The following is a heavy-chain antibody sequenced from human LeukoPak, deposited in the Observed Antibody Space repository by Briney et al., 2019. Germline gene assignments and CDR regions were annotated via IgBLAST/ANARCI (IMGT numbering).Heavy chain of an antibody. J-gene: IGHJ6*03. CDR1: GASLTTNKYH. Sequence: SETLSLTCTVSGASLTTNKYHWAWIRQPPGKGPEWIGNVHSSRSPYYNPSLMSRVTISLDTSKNQFSLRLTSVTAADTAVYYCARGRIFGVVLFSDYYYYMDVWGKGTTVTVSS. D-gene: IGHD3-3*01. CDR3: ARGRIFGVVLFSDYYYYMDV. V-gene: IGHV4-39*07. CDR2: VHSSRSP.